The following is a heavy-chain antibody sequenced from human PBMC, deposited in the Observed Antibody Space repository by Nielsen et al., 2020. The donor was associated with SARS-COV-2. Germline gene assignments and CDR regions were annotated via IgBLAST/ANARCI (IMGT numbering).Heavy chain of an antibody. CDR2: MNTNTGDP. J-gene: IGHJ5*02. Sequence: ASVKVSCKASGYTFSHCVINWVRQAPGQGLEWMGWMNTNTGDPMYAQDFTGRFVFSLDSSVSTAYLHISGLKPEDTAVYYCARGGIALVRGTPERFDPWGQGTLVTVSS. CDR3: ARGGIALVRGTPERFDP. CDR1: GYTFSHCV. D-gene: IGHD3-10*01. V-gene: IGHV7-4-1*02.